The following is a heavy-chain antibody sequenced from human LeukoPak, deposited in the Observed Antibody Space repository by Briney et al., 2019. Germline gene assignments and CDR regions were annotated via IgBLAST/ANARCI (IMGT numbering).Heavy chain of an antibody. V-gene: IGHV4-30-4*01. CDR2: IYYSGST. Sequence: SETLSLTCTVSGGSISSGDYYWSWIRQPPGKGLEWIGYIYYSGSTYYNPSLKSRVTISVDTSKNQFSLKLSSVTAADTAVYYCARDRYYYDSSGYYSYYGMDVWGQGTTVIVSS. D-gene: IGHD3-22*01. CDR3: ARDRYYYDSSGYYSYYGMDV. CDR1: GGSISSGDYY. J-gene: IGHJ6*02.